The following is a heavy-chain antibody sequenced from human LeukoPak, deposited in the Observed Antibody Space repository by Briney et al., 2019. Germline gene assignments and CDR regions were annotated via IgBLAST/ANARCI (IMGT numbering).Heavy chain of an antibody. CDR1: GYTFTGYY. Sequence: GASVKVSCKASGYTFTGYYMHWVRQASGQGLEWMGWINPNSGGTNYAQKFQGRVTMTRDTSISTAYMELSRLRSDDTAVYYCARGAAAGHYYYYYMDVWGKGTTVTVSS. J-gene: IGHJ6*03. D-gene: IGHD6-13*01. V-gene: IGHV1-2*02. CDR3: ARGAAAGHYYYYYMDV. CDR2: INPNSGGT.